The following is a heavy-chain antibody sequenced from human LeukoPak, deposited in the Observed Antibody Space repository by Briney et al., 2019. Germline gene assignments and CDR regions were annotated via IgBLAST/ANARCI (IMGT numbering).Heavy chain of an antibody. J-gene: IGHJ4*02. D-gene: IGHD1-14*01. Sequence: EASVKVSCKASGYTFTDYYMHWVRQAPGQGLEWMGWITTYNGNTNYAQKLQGRVTMTTDTSTSTADMELRSLRSDDTAVYYCVRGSAGNHLFDYWGQGTLVTVSS. CDR1: GYTFTDYY. V-gene: IGHV1-18*04. CDR3: VRGSAGNHLFDY. CDR2: ITTYNGNT.